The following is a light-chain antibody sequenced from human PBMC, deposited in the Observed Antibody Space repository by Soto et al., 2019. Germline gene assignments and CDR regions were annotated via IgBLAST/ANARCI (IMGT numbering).Light chain of an antibody. CDR3: KKSSSIPYT. CDR2: AAS. CDR1: QTISTY. V-gene: IGKV1-39*01. Sequence: DIQMTQSPSSLSASVGDRVTITCRASQTISTYLNWYQQNPGKAPKLLIYAASNLQHGVPSRFRGNGSGTDFTLTISSLQHEDFATYYWKKSSSIPYTFGQGTKLEIK. J-gene: IGKJ2*01.